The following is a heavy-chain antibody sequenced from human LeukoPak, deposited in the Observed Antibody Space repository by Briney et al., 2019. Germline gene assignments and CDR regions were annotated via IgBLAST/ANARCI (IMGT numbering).Heavy chain of an antibody. CDR3: AARYDKCGYPENYFDY. CDR1: GGSISSSSYY. Sequence: SETLSLTCTVSGGSISSSSYYWGWIRQPPGEGLEWFGSIYYSGSTYYNPSLRSRVTISVDTSKHQFALKRGSVTPGGMAVYYCAARYDKCGYPENYFDYWGQGTLVTVSS. J-gene: IGHJ4*02. CDR2: IYYSGST. D-gene: IGHD3-22*01. V-gene: IGHV4-39*01.